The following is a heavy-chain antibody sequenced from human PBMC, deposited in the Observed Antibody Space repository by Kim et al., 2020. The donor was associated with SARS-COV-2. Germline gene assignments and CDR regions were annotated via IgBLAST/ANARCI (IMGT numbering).Heavy chain of an antibody. J-gene: IGHJ4*03. CDR1: GFTFSSYE. CDR2: IIGSGTTI. CDR3: ARGPNYSPFDY. D-gene: IGHD4-4*01. Sequence: GGSLRLSCAASGFTFSSYEMNWVRQAPGKGLEWVSYIIGSGTTIYYADSVRGRFTISRDNDKNSLYLQMNSLRAEDTAVYYCARGPNYSPFDYWGKGT. V-gene: IGHV3-48*03.